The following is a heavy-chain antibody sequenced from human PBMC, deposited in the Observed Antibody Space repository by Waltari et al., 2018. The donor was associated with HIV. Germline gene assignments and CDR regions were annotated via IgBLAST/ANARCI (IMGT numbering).Heavy chain of an antibody. D-gene: IGHD2-15*01. V-gene: IGHV3-74*01. CDR1: GSPFSSYW. CDR2: INSDGSST. Sequence: EVQLVESGGGLVQPGGSLRLSCAASGSPFSSYWMHWVRQAPGKGLVWVSRINSDGSSTSYADSVKGRFTISRDNAKNTLYLQMNSLRAEDTAVYYCARDRPPGYGGSGSDYWGQGTLVTVSS. J-gene: IGHJ4*02. CDR3: ARDRPPGYGGSGSDY.